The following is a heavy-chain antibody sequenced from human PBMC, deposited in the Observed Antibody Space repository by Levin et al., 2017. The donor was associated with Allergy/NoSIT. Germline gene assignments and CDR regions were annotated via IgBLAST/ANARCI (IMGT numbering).Heavy chain of an antibody. CDR1: GFTFSSYA. Sequence: GGSLRLSCAASGFTFSSYAMSWVRQAPGKGLEWVSAISGSGGSTFYADSVKGWFTISRDNSKNTLYLQMNSLGAEDTAIYYCAKGALGAFDTWGQGTMVTVSS. CDR3: AKGALGAFDT. V-gene: IGHV3-23*01. J-gene: IGHJ3*02. CDR2: ISGSGGST.